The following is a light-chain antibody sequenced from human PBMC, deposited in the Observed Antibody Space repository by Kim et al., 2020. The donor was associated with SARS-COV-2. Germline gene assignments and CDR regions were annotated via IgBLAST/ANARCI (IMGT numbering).Light chain of an antibody. CDR3: AAWDDSLSGLV. V-gene: IGLV1-44*01. J-gene: IGLJ2*01. Sequence: GQRVTISCSGSSSNLGSHIVNWYRQLPGTAPKLVMYDNNLRPSGVPDRFSGSKSGTSASLAISGLQSDDEGDYYCAAWDDSLSGLVLGGGTKVTVL. CDR2: DNN. CDR1: SSNLGSHI.